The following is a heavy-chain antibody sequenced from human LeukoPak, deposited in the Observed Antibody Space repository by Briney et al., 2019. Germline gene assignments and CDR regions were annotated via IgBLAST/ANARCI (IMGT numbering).Heavy chain of an antibody. Sequence: ASETLSLTCTVSGGSISSGDYYWSWIRQPPGKGLAWIGYIYYSGSTYYNPSLKSRVTISVDTSKNQFSLKLSSVTAADTAVYYCARVPYYDSSGYYVDYWGQGTLVTVSS. CDR1: GGSISSGDYY. D-gene: IGHD3-22*01. J-gene: IGHJ4*02. CDR3: ARVPYYDSSGYYVDY. V-gene: IGHV4-30-4*01. CDR2: IYYSGST.